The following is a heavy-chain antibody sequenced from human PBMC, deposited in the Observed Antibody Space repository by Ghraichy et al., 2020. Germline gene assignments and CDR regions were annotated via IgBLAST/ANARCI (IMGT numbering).Heavy chain of an antibody. V-gene: IGHV4-59*08. Sequence: SETLSLTCTVSGGSISSYYWSWIRQPPGKGLEWIGYIYYSGSTNYNPSLKSRVTISVDTSKNQFSPKLSSVTAADTAVYYCARLYCGGDCSDYWGQGTLVTVSS. CDR2: IYYSGST. J-gene: IGHJ4*02. CDR1: GGSISSYY. D-gene: IGHD2-21*01. CDR3: ARLYCGGDCSDY.